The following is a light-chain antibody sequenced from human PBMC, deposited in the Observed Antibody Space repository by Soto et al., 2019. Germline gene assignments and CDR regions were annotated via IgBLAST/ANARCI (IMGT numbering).Light chain of an antibody. CDR1: QGIRNY. J-gene: IGKJ4*01. CDR2: GAS. Sequence: DIQMTQSPSAMSASVGDRVTITCRASQGIRNYLAWFQQKSGKVPKRLIYGASSLQSGVPSRFSGSGSGTEFTLTISNLQPEDFASYYCLQYSSYPLTFGGGTKVEVK. V-gene: IGKV1-17*03. CDR3: LQYSSYPLT.